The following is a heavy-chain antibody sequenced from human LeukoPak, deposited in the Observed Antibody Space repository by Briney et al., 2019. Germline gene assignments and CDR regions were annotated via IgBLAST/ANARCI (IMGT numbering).Heavy chain of an antibody. CDR3: ARDAAAAGEFDY. CDR1: VFTFSSYS. Sequence: PGGSLRLSCAVSVFTFSSYSMNWVRQAPGKGLEWVSSISSSSSHIYYADSVKGRFTISRDKAKNSLYLQMNSLRAEDTAVYYYARDAAAAGEFDYWGQGTLVTVSS. J-gene: IGHJ4*02. D-gene: IGHD6-13*01. CDR2: ISSSSSHI. V-gene: IGHV3-21*01.